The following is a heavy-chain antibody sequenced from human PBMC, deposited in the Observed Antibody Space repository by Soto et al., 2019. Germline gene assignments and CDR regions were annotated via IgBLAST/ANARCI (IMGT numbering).Heavy chain of an antibody. CDR1: GFTFSSYG. D-gene: IGHD2-21*01. Sequence: GGSLRLSCAASGFTFSSYGMHWVRQAPGKGLEWVAVISYDGSNKYYADSVKGRFTISRDNSKNTLYLQMNSLKAEDTTVYYCAKARGYCGGDCYSNAFDIWGQGTMVTVSS. CDR3: AKARGYCGGDCYSNAFDI. J-gene: IGHJ3*02. CDR2: ISYDGSNK. V-gene: IGHV3-30*18.